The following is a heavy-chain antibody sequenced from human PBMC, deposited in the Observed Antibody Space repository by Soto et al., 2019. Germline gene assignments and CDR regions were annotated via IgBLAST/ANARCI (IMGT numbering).Heavy chain of an antibody. CDR2: ITSTGSTR. D-gene: IGHD2-8*02. CDR1: GFTFSSYE. V-gene: IGHV3-48*03. Sequence: GGSLRLSCAASGFTFSSYEMNWVRQAPGKGLEWVSDITSTGSTRYYADSVKGRFTISRDNAKNSLYLQMNSLRAEDTAVYYCARGYCTSSACHWNFDYWGQGTLVTV. J-gene: IGHJ4*02. CDR3: ARGYCTSSACHWNFDY.